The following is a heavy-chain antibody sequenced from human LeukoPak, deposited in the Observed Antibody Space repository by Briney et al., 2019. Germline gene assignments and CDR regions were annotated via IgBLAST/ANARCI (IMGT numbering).Heavy chain of an antibody. Sequence: GESLKISCKGSGYSFTSYWIGWVRQMPGKGLEWMGIIYPGDSDTRYSPSFQGQVTISADKSISTAYLQWSSLKASDTAMYYCARLGRCFDWLPNGPFDYWGQGTLVTVSS. J-gene: IGHJ4*02. V-gene: IGHV5-51*01. CDR3: ARLGRCFDWLPNGPFDY. CDR1: GYSFTSYW. D-gene: IGHD3-9*01. CDR2: IYPGDSDT.